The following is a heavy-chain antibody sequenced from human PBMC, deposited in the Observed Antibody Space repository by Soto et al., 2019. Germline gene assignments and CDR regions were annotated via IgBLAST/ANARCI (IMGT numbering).Heavy chain of an antibody. CDR1: GGSISSGDYY. Sequence: SETLSLTCTVSGGSISSGDYYWSWIRQPPGKGLEWIGYIYYSGSTYYNPSLKSRVTISVDTSKNQFSLKLSSVTAADTAVYYCARDYGDYVGDYYYYYGMDVWGQGTTVTVSS. J-gene: IGHJ6*02. V-gene: IGHV4-30-4*01. CDR3: ARDYGDYVGDYYYYYGMDV. D-gene: IGHD4-17*01. CDR2: IYYSGST.